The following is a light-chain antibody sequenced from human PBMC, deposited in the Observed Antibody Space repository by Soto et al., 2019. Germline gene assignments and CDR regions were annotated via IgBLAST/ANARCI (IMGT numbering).Light chain of an antibody. J-gene: IGKJ1*01. CDR1: QSLLQRKGYKC. CDR2: MGS. Sequence: EIVMTQSPLSLPVTPGEPASISCRSSQSLLQRKGYKCLEWYLQKPGQSPQLLIYMGSNRASGVPDRFSGSGSGTDLTLKISRVEAEDVGVYYGMQSLPAPLTFGQGTKVELK. V-gene: IGKV2-28*01. CDR3: MQSLPAPLT.